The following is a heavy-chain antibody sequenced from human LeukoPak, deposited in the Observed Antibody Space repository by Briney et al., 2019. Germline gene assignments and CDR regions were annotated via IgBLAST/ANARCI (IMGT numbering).Heavy chain of an antibody. Sequence: GGSLRLSCAASGFTFTKNSMTWVRQAPGRGLECVSYISSGSNTINYADSVTGRFTISRDNAKTSLYLQMNSLRDEDTAVYYCARVGNYRSHDYGMDVWGQGTTVIVSS. V-gene: IGHV3-48*02. CDR1: GFTFTKNS. CDR2: ISSGSNTI. CDR3: ARVGNYRSHDYGMDV. D-gene: IGHD5-24*01. J-gene: IGHJ6*02.